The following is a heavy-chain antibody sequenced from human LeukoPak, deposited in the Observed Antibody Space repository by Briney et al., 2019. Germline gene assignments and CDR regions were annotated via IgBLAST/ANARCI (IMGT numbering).Heavy chain of an antibody. V-gene: IGHV3-11*01. CDR1: GFTFSDYY. CDR3: ARDPPDYYHSSGYYHF. Sequence: GGSLRLSCAASGFTFSDYYMSWIRQAPGKGLEWVSYISSSGSTIYYADSVKGRFTISRDNAKNSLYLQMNSLRAEDTAVYYCARDPPDYYHSSGYYHFWGQGTLVTVSS. D-gene: IGHD3-22*01. J-gene: IGHJ4*02. CDR2: ISSSGSTI.